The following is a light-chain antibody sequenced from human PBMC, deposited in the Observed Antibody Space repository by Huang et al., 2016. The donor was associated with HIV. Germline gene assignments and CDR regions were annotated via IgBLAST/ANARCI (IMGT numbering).Light chain of an antibody. CDR3: QQYDDLPLT. V-gene: IGKV1-33*01. CDR1: QNISNS. CDR2: DAS. J-gene: IGKJ3*01. Sequence: DIQMTQSPSSLSASVGDRVTITCQASQNISNSLNWYQQKPGKAPNLLIDDASNLKTGVPSRFSGSGSGTDFTITSTSLQPEDVTTYYCQQYDDLPLTFGPGTKLDIK.